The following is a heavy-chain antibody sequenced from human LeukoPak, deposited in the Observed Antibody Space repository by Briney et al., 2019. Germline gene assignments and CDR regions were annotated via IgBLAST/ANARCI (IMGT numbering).Heavy chain of an antibody. CDR2: INPNSGGT. D-gene: IGHD3-3*01. J-gene: IGHJ4*02. V-gene: IGHV1-2*06. Sequence: GASVKVSCKASGYTFTGYYMHWVRQAPGQGLEWMGRINPNSGGTNYAQKFQGRVTMTRDTSISTAYMELSRLRFDDTAVYYCARARSPIFGVVALYYFDYWGQGTLVTVSS. CDR1: GYTFTGYY. CDR3: ARARSPIFGVVALYYFDY.